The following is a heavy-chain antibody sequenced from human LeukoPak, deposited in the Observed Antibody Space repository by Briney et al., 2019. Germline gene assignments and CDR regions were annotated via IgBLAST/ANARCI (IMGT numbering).Heavy chain of an antibody. CDR3: ARDFVAIAAIDY. D-gene: IGHD2-15*01. Sequence: GASVKVSCKASGYTFTSYAITWVRQAPGQRLEWMGWISPYNGHTNYAQNLQGRVTLTTDTSTSTAYMELRTLRSDDTAVYYCARDFVAIAAIDYWGQGTLVTVSS. V-gene: IGHV1-18*01. CDR1: GYTFTSYA. J-gene: IGHJ4*02. CDR2: ISPYNGHT.